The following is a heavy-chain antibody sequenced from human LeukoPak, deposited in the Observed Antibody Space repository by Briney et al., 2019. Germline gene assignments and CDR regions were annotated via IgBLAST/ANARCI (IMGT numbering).Heavy chain of an antibody. V-gene: IGHV4-39*02. CDR3: ARRFAPSRNDAFDI. CDR2: IYYSGSN. Sequence: SEPLSLTCSVCGGSINSSSDYWGWIREPPGKGLEWIGPIYYSGSNYYNPSLKGRVTISVATSKNHFSLKLRSVTASATAVYYCARRFAPSRNDAFDIWGQGTMVTVSS. CDR1: GGSINSSSDY. D-gene: IGHD3-10*01. J-gene: IGHJ3*02.